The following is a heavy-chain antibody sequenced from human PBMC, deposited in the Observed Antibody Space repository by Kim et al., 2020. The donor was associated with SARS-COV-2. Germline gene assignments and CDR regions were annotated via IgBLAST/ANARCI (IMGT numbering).Heavy chain of an antibody. J-gene: IGHJ5*02. V-gene: IGHV1-24*01. CDR3: ATGSPFGVGWFDP. D-gene: IGHD3-3*01. Sequence: YAKKFQGRITMTEETSKATAYKELSSLRSEDTAVYYCATGSPFGVGWFDPWGQGTLVTVSS.